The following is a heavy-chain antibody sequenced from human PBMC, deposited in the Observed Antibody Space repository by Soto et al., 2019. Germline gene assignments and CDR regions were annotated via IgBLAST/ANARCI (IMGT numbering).Heavy chain of an antibody. D-gene: IGHD2-15*01. CDR3: ASGEVVVVVAATISLDYSFEI. Sequence: QVQLVQSGAEVKKPGASVKVSCKASGYTFTSYGLRWVRQAPGQGLVWFGWISACNGNTNYAQKLQGRGTMTTDTSTVRAYMERVSQRSDDTTFYYCASGEVVVVVAATISLDYSFEIWSHGTIVTVSS. CDR2: ISACNGNT. V-gene: IGHV1-18*01. CDR1: GYTFTSYG. J-gene: IGHJ3*02.